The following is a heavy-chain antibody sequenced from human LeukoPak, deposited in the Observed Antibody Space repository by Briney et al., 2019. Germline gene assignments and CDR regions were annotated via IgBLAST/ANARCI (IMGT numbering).Heavy chain of an antibody. V-gene: IGHV3-20*01. Sequence: GGSLRLSCAGSGYTFGDYGMSWVRQAPGKGLQWVSGINRNGDSTGYADFVKGRFTISRDNNKNSLYLQMDSLGVDDTALYHGAGKGLGGALGGFDSWGQGTLVTVSS. CDR2: INRNGDST. D-gene: IGHD3/OR15-3a*01. CDR1: GYTFGDYG. J-gene: IGHJ4*02. CDR3: AGKGLGGALGGFDS.